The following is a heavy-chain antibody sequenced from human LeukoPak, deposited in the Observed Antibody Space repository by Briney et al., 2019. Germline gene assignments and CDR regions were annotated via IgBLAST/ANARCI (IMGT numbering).Heavy chain of an antibody. Sequence: ASVKVSCKASGYTFISYGMSWVRQAPGQGLEWMGWITAEYGDTNYAQNFQGRVTMTTDTSTSTAYMELRSLRSDDTAVYYCASGYSSSWYAHWGQGTLVTVSS. V-gene: IGHV1-18*01. CDR3: ASGYSSSWYAH. CDR2: ITAEYGDT. CDR1: GYTFISYG. J-gene: IGHJ5*02. D-gene: IGHD6-13*01.